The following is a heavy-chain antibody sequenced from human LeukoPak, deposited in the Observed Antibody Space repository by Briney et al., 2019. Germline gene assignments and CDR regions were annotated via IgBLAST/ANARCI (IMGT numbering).Heavy chain of an antibody. CDR1: GFTFSSYA. V-gene: IGHV3-23*01. Sequence: PGGSLRLSCAASGFTFSSYAMSWVRQAPGKGLEWVSAISGSGGSTYYADSVKGRFTISRDNSKNTLYLQMNSLRAEDTAVYCCAKDNYDSSGYFDYWGQGTLVTVSS. D-gene: IGHD3-22*01. CDR2: ISGSGGST. J-gene: IGHJ4*02. CDR3: AKDNYDSSGYFDY.